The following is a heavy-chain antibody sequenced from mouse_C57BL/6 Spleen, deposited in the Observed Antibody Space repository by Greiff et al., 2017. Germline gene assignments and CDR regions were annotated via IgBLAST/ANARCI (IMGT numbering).Heavy chain of an antibody. CDR1: GYTFTSYT. V-gene: IGHV1-4*01. CDR3: ARKENDGYYGWFAY. CDR2: INPSSGYT. Sequence: QVQLQQSGAELARPGASVKMSCKASGYTFTSYTMHWVKQRPGQGLEWIGYINPSSGYTKYNQKFKDKATLTADKSSSTAYMQLSSLTSEDSAVYYCARKENDGYYGWFAYWGQGTLVTVSA. J-gene: IGHJ3*01. D-gene: IGHD2-3*01.